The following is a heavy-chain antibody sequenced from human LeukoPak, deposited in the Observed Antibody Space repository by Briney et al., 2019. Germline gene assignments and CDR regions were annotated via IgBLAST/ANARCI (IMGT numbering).Heavy chain of an antibody. CDR3: AKVLDILTADYFRPDVYYFDY. V-gene: IGHV3-30*02. D-gene: IGHD3-9*01. CDR2: IRFDGSTK. J-gene: IGHJ4*02. Sequence: GGSLRLSCAASGFTFSSYGIHWVRQAPGKGLEWVTFIRFDGSTKYYSDSAKGRFTISRDSSKNTVYLQMNSLRPDDTAIYYCAKVLDILTADYFRPDVYYFDYWGRGTLVTVSS. CDR1: GFTFSSYG.